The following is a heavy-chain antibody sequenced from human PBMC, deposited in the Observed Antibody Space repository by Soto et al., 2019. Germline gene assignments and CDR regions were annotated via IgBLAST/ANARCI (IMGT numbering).Heavy chain of an antibody. Sequence: SETLSLTCAVYGGSFSGYYWSWIRQPPGKGLEWIGEINHSGSTNYNPSLKSRVTISVGTSKNQFSLKLSSVTAADTAVYYCARGRYGYYGSGSYDYWGQGTLVTVSS. CDR1: GGSFSGYY. V-gene: IGHV4-34*01. CDR3: ARGRYGYYGSGSYDY. CDR2: INHSGST. J-gene: IGHJ4*02. D-gene: IGHD3-10*01.